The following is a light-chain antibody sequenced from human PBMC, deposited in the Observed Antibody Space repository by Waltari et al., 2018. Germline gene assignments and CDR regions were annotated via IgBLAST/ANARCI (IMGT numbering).Light chain of an antibody. CDR2: EVS. J-gene: IGLJ2*01. CDR1: SSAVRTNNH. Sequence: QPALTQPASVSGSPGQSITISCTGTSSAVRTNNHFCWYQKHPDKVPKLIIYEVSKRPSGVSDRFSGSKSGNTASLTISGLQAEDEADYYCLSYAATVSFGFGGGTKLTVL. V-gene: IGLV2-23*02. CDR3: LSYAATVSFG.